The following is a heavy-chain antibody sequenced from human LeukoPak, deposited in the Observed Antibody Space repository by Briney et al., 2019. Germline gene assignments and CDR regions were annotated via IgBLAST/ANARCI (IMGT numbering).Heavy chain of an antibody. J-gene: IGHJ5*02. CDR3: ARRGDSSGYYSVSWFDP. CDR1: GGSISSDY. Sequence: SETLSLTCAVSGGSISSDYWSWIRQPPGKGLEWIGYIYYSGSTNYNPSLKSRVTISVDTSKNQFSLKLSSVTAADTAVYYCARRGDSSGYYSVSWFDPWGQGTLVTVSS. V-gene: IGHV4-59*08. D-gene: IGHD3-22*01. CDR2: IYYSGST.